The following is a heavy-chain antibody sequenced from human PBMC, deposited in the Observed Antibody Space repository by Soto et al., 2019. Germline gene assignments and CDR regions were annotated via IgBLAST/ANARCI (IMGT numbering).Heavy chain of an antibody. CDR2: IYWDDDK. CDR1: GFSLSTSGVG. CDR3: AHRRVVVAATPLNWFAP. D-gene: IGHD2-15*01. Sequence: QITLKESGPTLVKPTQTLTLTCTFSGFSLSTSGVGVGWIRQPPGKALEWLALIYWDDDKRYSPSLKSRLTITKDTSKNQVVRTMTNMDPVDTATYYWAHRRVVVAATPLNWFAPWGQGTLVTVSS. V-gene: IGHV2-5*02. J-gene: IGHJ5*02.